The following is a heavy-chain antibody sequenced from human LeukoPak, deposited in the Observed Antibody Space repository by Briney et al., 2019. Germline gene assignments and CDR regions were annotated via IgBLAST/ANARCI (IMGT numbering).Heavy chain of an antibody. CDR1: GFTFSSYS. CDR2: ISYDGSNK. CDR3: AKDQAGGGSYFDY. D-gene: IGHD1-26*01. J-gene: IGHJ4*02. Sequence: PGGSLRLSCAASGFTFSSYSMNWVRQAPGKGLEWVAVISYDGSNKYYADSVKGRFTISRDNSKNTLYLQMNSLRAEDTAVYYCAKDQAGGGSYFDYWGQGTLVTVSS. V-gene: IGHV3-30*18.